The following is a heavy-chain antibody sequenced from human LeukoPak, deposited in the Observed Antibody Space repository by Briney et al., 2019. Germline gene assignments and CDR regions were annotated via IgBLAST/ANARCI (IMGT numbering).Heavy chain of an antibody. V-gene: IGHV1-18*01. J-gene: IGHJ4*02. D-gene: IGHD3-22*01. CDR1: GYTFTSHD. CDR3: ARDQGYYDSSGYCDY. Sequence: ASVKVSCKTSGYTFTSHDISWVRQAPGQGLEWMGWISAYNGNTNYAQKLQGRVTMTTDTSTSTAYMELRSLRSDDTAVYYCARDQGYYDSSGYCDYWGQGTLVTVSS. CDR2: ISAYNGNT.